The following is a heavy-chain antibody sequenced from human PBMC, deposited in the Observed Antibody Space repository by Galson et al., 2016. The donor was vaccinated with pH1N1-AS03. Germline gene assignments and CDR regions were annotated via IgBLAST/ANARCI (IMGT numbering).Heavy chain of an antibody. CDR3: AKDGRSTGWYDY. J-gene: IGHJ4*02. V-gene: IGHV3-23*01. D-gene: IGHD6-19*01. CDR1: GFTFPSYA. Sequence: SLRLPCAASGFTFPSYAMSWVRQAPGKGLEWVSAINGGGGDTYYADAVKGRFTISRDNSKNTLYLQMNSLRAEDTAVYYCAKDGRSTGWYDYWGQGTQVTVSS. CDR2: INGGGGDT.